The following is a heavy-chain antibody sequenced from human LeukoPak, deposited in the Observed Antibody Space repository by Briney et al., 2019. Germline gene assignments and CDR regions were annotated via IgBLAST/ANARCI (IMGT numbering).Heavy chain of an antibody. CDR1: GFNFSNYW. V-gene: IGHV3-7*01. D-gene: IGHD3-16*02. Sequence: GGSLRLSCAVSGFNFSNYWMNWVRQAPGKGLEWVANIKQDGSEKYYVDSVKGRFTISRDNAKNSLSLQMNSLRVEDTAVYYCARETPGALGGLIVQEFFYYYMDVWGKGTTVTISS. CDR3: ARETPGALGGLIVQEFFYYYMDV. CDR2: IKQDGSEK. J-gene: IGHJ6*03.